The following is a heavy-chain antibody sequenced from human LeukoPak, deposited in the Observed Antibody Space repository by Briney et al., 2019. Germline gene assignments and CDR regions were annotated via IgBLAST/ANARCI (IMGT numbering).Heavy chain of an antibody. CDR3: ARAYYDFWSGYYVYYYYGMDV. CDR2: IYSGGST. D-gene: IGHD3-3*01. CDR1: GFTVSSNY. Sequence: GGSLRLSCAVFGFTVSSNYMHWVRQAPGKGLEWVSVIYSGGSTFYADSVKGRFTISRDNSKNTLYLQMNSLRAEDTAVYYCARAYYDFWSGYYVYYYYGMDVWGQGTTVTVSS. J-gene: IGHJ6*02. V-gene: IGHV3-53*05.